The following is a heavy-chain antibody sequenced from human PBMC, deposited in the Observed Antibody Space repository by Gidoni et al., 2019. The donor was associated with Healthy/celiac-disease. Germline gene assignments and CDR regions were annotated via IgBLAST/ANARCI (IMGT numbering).Heavy chain of an antibody. V-gene: IGHV1-8*01. J-gene: IGHJ4*02. D-gene: IGHD2-15*01. CDR3: ASQLGYCSGGSCYSDY. CDR1: GDTFTSYD. CDR2: MNPNSGNT. Sequence: QVQLVQSGAEVKKPGASVKVSCKASGDTFTSYDINWVRQATGQGLEWMGWMNPNSGNTGYAQKFQGRVTMTRNTSISTAYMELSSLRSEDTAVYYCASQLGYCSGGSCYSDYWGQGTLVTVSS.